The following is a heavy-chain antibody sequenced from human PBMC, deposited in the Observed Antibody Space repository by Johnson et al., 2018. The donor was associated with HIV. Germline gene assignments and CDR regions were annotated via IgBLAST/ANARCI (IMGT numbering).Heavy chain of an antibody. V-gene: IGHV3-20*04. CDR1: GFMFDDYG. CDR2: INWNGGST. CDR3: QGDSGSYHGNDAFDI. Sequence: VQLVESGGGLVQPGGSLRLSCTASGFMFDDYGMNWVRQAPGKGLEWVSGINWNGGSTGYADSVKGRFTISRDNAKNSLYLQMNSLRAEDTALYYCQGDSGSYHGNDAFDIWGQGTMVTVSS. J-gene: IGHJ3*02. D-gene: IGHD1-26*01.